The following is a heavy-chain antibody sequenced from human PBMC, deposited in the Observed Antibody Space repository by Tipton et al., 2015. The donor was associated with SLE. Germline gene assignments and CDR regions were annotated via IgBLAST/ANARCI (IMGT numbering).Heavy chain of an antibody. V-gene: IGHV4-39*01. CDR1: GGSISSSSYY. J-gene: IGHJ5*02. CDR2: IYYSGST. CDR3: ARHGGSGGTP. D-gene: IGHD6-19*01. Sequence: GLVKPSETLSLTCTVSGGSISSSSYYWGWIRQPPGKGLEWIGSIYYSGSTYYNPSLKSRVTISVDTSKNQFSLKLSSVTAADTAVYYCARHGGSGGTPWVQGTLVTISS.